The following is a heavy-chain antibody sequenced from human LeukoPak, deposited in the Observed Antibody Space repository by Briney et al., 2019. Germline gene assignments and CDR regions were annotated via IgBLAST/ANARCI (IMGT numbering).Heavy chain of an antibody. V-gene: IGHV4-31*03. CDR1: GGSISSGGYY. CDR3: ARGRRLYYYGMDV. Sequence: SQTLSLTCTVSGGSISSGGYYWSWIRQHPGKGLEWIGYIYYSGSTYYNPSLKSRVTISVDTSKNQFSLKLSSVTAADTAVYYCARGRRLYYYGMDVWGQGTTVTVSS. CDR2: IYYSGST. D-gene: IGHD1-1*01. J-gene: IGHJ6*02.